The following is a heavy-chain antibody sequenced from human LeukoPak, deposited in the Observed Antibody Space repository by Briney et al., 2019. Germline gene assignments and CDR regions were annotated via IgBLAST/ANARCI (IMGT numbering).Heavy chain of an antibody. CDR2: INLNGGST. J-gene: IGHJ5*02. V-gene: IGHV3-20*04. Sequence: GGSLRLSCAASVFTFDDYGMSWVRQAPGKGLEWVSGINLNGGSTGYADSVKGRFTISRDNAKNSLYLQMNSLRAEDTAVYYCAKKYNTGLDPWGQGTLVTVSS. CDR3: AKKYNTGLDP. D-gene: IGHD1-14*01. CDR1: VFTFDDYG.